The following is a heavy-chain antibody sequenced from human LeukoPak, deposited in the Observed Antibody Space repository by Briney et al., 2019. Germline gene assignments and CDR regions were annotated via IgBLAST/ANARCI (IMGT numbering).Heavy chain of an antibody. J-gene: IGHJ4*02. Sequence: GGSLRLSCAASGFTFSSYAMGWVRQAPGKGLEWVSSISGSGTSTYYADSVKGRFTISRDNSKNTLYLQMKSLRIEDTALYYCMARPPIAVAGPFDYWGQATLVTVSS. CDR2: ISGSGTST. CDR3: MARPPIAVAGPFDY. CDR1: GFTFSSYA. D-gene: IGHD6-19*01. V-gene: IGHV3-23*01.